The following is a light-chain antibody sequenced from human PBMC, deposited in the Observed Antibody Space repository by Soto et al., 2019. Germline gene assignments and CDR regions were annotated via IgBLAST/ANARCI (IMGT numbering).Light chain of an antibody. V-gene: IGKV3-15*01. J-gene: IGKJ1*01. Sequence: EIVMTQSPASLSVSPGERSTLSCRASQSMGSNLAWYQQKPGQAPRLLIYGASTRATGIPARFSGSGSGTEFTLTITSLQSEDFAVYYCQQYHNWPRTFGQGTKVDI. CDR2: GAS. CDR1: QSMGSN. CDR3: QQYHNWPRT.